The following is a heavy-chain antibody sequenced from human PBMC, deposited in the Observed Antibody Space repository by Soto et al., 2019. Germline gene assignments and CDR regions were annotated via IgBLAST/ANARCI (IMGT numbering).Heavy chain of an antibody. V-gene: IGHV3-48*02. CDR2: ISTTGGIV. D-gene: IGHD3-22*01. J-gene: IGHJ4*02. CDR3: ARXDYYYDSSGYVTYYFDS. CDR1: GFTFSAYT. Sequence: GGSLRLSCAASGFTFSAYTMNWVRQAPGKGLEWVSYISTTGGIVYYADSVKGRFTISRDNAKKSLYLQLDSLRDEDTAVYYCARXDYYYDSSGYVTYYFDSWGQGALVTVSS.